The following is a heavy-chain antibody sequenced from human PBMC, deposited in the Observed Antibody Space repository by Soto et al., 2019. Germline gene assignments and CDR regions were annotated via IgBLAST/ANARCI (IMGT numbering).Heavy chain of an antibody. CDR1: GFTFSNYG. Sequence: QVQLVESGGGVVQPGRSLRRSCAASGFTFSNYGMHWVRQAPGKGLEWVAVIWYDGSNKYYGDAVKGRFTISRDNSKNTLYLQMNSLRGEVMAVYYCARDRDPMTTVTEIGCWGQGTLVTVSS. J-gene: IGHJ4*02. D-gene: IGHD4-17*01. CDR2: IWYDGSNK. CDR3: ARDRDPMTTVTEIGC. V-gene: IGHV3-33*01.